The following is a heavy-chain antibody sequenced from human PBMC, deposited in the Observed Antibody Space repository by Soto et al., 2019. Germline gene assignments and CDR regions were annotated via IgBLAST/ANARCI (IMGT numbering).Heavy chain of an antibody. Sequence: EVQLVESGGGLVQPGGSLRLSCAASGFTVSSNYMSWVRQAPGKGLEWVSVIYSGGSTNYADSVKGRFSISRDNPKNTLYLQMNRRRAEDTAVYKCARDLFPVLDSWAQGTLVTVSS. CDR1: GFTVSSNY. J-gene: IGHJ4*02. CDR2: IYSGGST. V-gene: IGHV3-66*01. CDR3: ARDLFPVLDS. D-gene: IGHD3-10*01.